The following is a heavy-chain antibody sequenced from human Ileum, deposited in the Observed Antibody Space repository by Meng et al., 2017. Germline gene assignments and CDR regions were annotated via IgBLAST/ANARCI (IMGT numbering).Heavy chain of an antibody. CDR3: ARGAYLGSGYYFDY. Sequence: QLHQSRPALVNPSQTLFLTCSASGGSMRSGDNYGSWIRQPPGKGLEWIGYIYYSGSTYYTPSLKSRVIRSVDTSANRFSLNLNSVTAADTAVYFCARGAYLGSGYYFDYWGQGALVTVSS. CDR2: IYYSGST. J-gene: IGHJ4*02. CDR1: GGSMRSGDNY. D-gene: IGHD3-10*01. V-gene: IGHV4-30-4*01.